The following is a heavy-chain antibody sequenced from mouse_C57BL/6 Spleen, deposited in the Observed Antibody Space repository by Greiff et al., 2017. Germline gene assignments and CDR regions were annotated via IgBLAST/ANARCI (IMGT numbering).Heavy chain of an antibody. CDR2: ISDGGSYT. CDR1: GFTFSSYA. CDR3: ARDRDGSSSYYYAMDY. Sequence: EVKLMESGGGLVKPGGSLKLSCAASGFTFSSYAMSWVRQTPEKRLEWVATISDGGSYTYYPDNVKGRFTISRDNAKNNLYLQMSHLKSEDTAMYYCARDRDGSSSYYYAMDYWGQGTSVTVSS. J-gene: IGHJ4*01. V-gene: IGHV5-4*01. D-gene: IGHD1-1*01.